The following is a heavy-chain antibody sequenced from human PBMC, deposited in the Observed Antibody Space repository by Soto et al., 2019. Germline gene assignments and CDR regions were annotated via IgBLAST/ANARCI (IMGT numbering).Heavy chain of an antibody. CDR2: ISPYNGNT. D-gene: IGHD2-15*01. CDR3: ARVVVDLGPWFDP. J-gene: IGHJ5*02. Sequence: QVQLVQSGAEVKEPGASVNVSCKASGYTFTTYTISWVRQAPGQGLEWMGRISPYNGNTNYAQKPQDRVTMTTDTSTSIAYMELRSLRSDATAVYCCARVVVDLGPWFDPWGQGTLVTVSP. V-gene: IGHV1-18*01. CDR1: GYTFTTYT.